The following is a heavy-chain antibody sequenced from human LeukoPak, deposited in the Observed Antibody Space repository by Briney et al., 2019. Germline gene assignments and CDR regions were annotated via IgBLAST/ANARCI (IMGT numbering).Heavy chain of an antibody. CDR3: ASRYGHFDY. V-gene: IGHV4-34*01. CDR1: GGSISSYY. Sequence: SETLSLICTVSGGSISSYYWSWIRQPPGKGLEWIGEINHSGSTNYNPSLKSRVTISVDTSKNQFSLKLSSVTAADTAVYYCASRYGHFDYWGQGTLVTVSS. D-gene: IGHD4-17*01. J-gene: IGHJ4*02. CDR2: INHSGST.